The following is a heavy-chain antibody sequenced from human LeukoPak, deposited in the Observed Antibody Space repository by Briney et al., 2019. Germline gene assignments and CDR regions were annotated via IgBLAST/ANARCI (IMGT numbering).Heavy chain of an antibody. J-gene: IGHJ5*02. CDR2: ISYDGSNK. CDR1: GFTFGSYG. D-gene: IGHD5-18*01. CDR3: AKDGHGYGCSWFDP. V-gene: IGHV3-30*18. Sequence: GGSLRLSCAASGFTFGSYGMHWVRQAPGKGLEWVAVISYDGSNKYYADSAKGRFTISRDNSKNTLYLQMNSLRAEDTAVYYCAKDGHGYGCSWFDPWGQGTLVTVSS.